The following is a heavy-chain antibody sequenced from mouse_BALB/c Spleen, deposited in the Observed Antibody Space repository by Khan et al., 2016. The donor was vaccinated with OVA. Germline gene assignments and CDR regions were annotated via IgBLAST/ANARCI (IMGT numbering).Heavy chain of an antibody. Sequence: EVQLQESGPSLVKPSQTLSLTCSVTGDSITSGYWSWIRKFPGNKLEYMGYMIYTGYTDYNPSLKSRLAITRHTSTNQYSLQVNSGTTEDTATYYCARSTYRDAFAYWGQGTLVTVSA. CDR1: GDSITSGY. J-gene: IGHJ3*01. CDR3: ARSTYRDAFAY. V-gene: IGHV3-8*02. D-gene: IGHD2-14*01. CDR2: MIYTGYT.